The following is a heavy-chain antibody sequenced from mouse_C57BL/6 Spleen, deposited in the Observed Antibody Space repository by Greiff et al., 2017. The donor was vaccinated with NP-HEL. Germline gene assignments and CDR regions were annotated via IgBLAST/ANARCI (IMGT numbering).Heavy chain of an antibody. CDR2: IYPGSGST. CDR1: GYTFTSYW. D-gene: IGHD1-1*01. V-gene: IGHV1-55*01. J-gene: IGHJ3*01. CDR3: ARGIYYYGSSPPWFAY. Sequence: VKLQESGAELVKPGASVKMSCKASGYTFTSYWITWVKQRPGQGLEWIGDIYPGSGSTNYNEKFKSQATLTVDTSSSTAYMQLSSLTSEDSAVYYCARGIYYYGSSPPWFAYWGQGTLVTVSA.